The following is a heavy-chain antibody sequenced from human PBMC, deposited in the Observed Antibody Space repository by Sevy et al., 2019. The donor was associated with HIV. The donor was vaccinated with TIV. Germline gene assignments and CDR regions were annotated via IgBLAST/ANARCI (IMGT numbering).Heavy chain of an antibody. D-gene: IGHD6-13*01. Sequence: GGSLRLSCAASGFIFSGYGMSWVRQAPGQGLEWVSAISGSGGSTYYADSVKGRFTISRDNFRNTLYLQMNSLRAEDTAVYYWAKDRITAARFQHWGQGTLVTVSS. V-gene: IGHV3-23*01. J-gene: IGHJ1*01. CDR2: ISGSGGST. CDR3: AKDRITAARFQH. CDR1: GFIFSGYG.